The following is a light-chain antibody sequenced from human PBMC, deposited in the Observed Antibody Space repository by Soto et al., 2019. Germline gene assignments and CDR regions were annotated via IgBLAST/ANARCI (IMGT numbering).Light chain of an antibody. Sequence: AIQLTQSPSSLSASVGDRVTITCRASQDISSALAWYQQKPGKAPKLLIYDASSLKSGVPSRFSGSGSGTDFTLTISSLQPVDFATYYCQQSNTYPFTFGPGTKVDIQ. CDR1: QDISSA. CDR3: QQSNTYPFT. V-gene: IGKV1-13*02. CDR2: DAS. J-gene: IGKJ3*01.